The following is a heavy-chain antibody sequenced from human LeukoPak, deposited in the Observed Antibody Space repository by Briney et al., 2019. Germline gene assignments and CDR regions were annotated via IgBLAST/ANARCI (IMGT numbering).Heavy chain of an antibody. CDR1: GFTFSSYS. V-gene: IGHV3-66*01. CDR3: ARGWYSGGYLDY. CDR2: INSGGST. Sequence: GGSLRLSCAASGFTFSSYSMNWVRQAPGKGLEWVSVINSGGSTYYADSVKGRFTISRDNSKNTLYLQMNSLRAEDTAVYYCARGWYSGGYLDYWGQGTLVTVSS. D-gene: IGHD1-26*01. J-gene: IGHJ4*02.